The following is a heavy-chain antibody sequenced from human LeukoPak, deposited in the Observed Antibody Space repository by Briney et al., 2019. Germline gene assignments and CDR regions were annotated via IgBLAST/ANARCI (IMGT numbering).Heavy chain of an antibody. J-gene: IGHJ6*02. Sequence: ASVKVSCKASGYTFTNYYMHWVRQAPGQGLEWMGIINPTDGRTTYAQKFQGRVTVTRDTSTSTVYMELSSLRSEDTAVYYCARGSSLDVWGQGTTVTVSS. CDR2: INPTDGRT. CDR1: GYTFTNYY. V-gene: IGHV1-46*01. CDR3: ARGSSLDV. D-gene: IGHD6-13*01.